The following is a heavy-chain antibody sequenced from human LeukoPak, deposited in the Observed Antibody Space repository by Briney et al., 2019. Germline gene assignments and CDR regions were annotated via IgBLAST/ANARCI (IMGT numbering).Heavy chain of an antibody. CDR2: ISDHESGSNE. J-gene: IGHJ4*02. Sequence: GGSLRLSCAASGFTFSSYAFRWVRQAPGKGPEWVALISDHESGSNEYYAASVKGRFTISRDNSRKTLSLQMNTLRIEDTAVYYCARSRGYCGGEAQCDFTYWGQGTLVTVSS. CDR3: ARSRGYCGGEAQCDFTY. D-gene: IGHD2-21*01. CDR1: GFTFSSYA. V-gene: IGHV3-30-3*01.